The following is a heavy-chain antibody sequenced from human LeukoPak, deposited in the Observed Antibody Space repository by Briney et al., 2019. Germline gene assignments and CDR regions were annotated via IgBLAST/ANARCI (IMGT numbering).Heavy chain of an antibody. CDR1: GFTVSSNY. V-gene: IGHV3-53*05. Sequence: GGSLRLSCAASGFTVSSNYMSWVRQAPGKGLEWVSVIYSGGSTYYADSVKGRFTISRDNSKNTLYLQMSSLRSEDTAVYYCARALGTGTTGTTRFDYWGQGTLVTVSS. D-gene: IGHD1-1*01. J-gene: IGHJ4*02. CDR3: ARALGTGTTGTTRFDY. CDR2: IYSGGST.